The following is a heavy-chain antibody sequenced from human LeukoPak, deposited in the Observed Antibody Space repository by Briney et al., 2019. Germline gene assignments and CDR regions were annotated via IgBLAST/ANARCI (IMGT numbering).Heavy chain of an antibody. CDR1: GFALRSYT. Sequence: GGSLRLSCAASGFALRSYTVTWVRQAPGKGLECVSSISSTSAYIYYAESVKGRFSISRDNVDNVVHLQMSSLTNEDTAVYYCARVAVAGPTGWFDSWGQGTLVTVSS. CDR3: ARVAVAGPTGWFDS. CDR2: ISSTSAYI. J-gene: IGHJ5*01. V-gene: IGHV3-21*01. D-gene: IGHD6-19*01.